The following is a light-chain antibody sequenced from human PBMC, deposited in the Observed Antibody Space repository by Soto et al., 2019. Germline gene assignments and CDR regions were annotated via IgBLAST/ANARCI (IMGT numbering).Light chain of an antibody. J-gene: IGLJ1*01. CDR2: EVS. V-gene: IGLV2-14*01. CDR3: SSYPRSSSLV. Sequence: QSALTQPASVSGSPGQSITISCTGTSSDVGGYNYVSWYQQHPDKAPKLMIYEVSNRPSGVSHRFSGSKSANTASLTISGLQADDEADYSCSSYPRSSSLVFGTGTKLTVL. CDR1: SSDVGGYNY.